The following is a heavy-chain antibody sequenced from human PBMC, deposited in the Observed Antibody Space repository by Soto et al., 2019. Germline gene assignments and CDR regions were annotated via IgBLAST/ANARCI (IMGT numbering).Heavy chain of an antibody. J-gene: IGHJ5*02. CDR3: ANRITVFGVLIPPFDP. CDR1: GGSVNGYY. Sequence: QVHLQQWGAGLLKPSETLSLTCAVYGGSVNGYYWNWIRQPPGTGLEWIGEINHTGGTHYNPSLKSRVTMSVDTSKNQFSLRLSSVTAADTAIYYCANRITVFGVLIPPFDPWGQGTQVTVSS. V-gene: IGHV4-34*02. D-gene: IGHD3-3*01. CDR2: INHTGGT.